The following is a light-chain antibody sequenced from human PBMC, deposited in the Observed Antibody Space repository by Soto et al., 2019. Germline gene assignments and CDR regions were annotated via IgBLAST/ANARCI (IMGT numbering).Light chain of an antibody. Sequence: QRALTQPASVSGSPGQSITISCTGTSSDVGGYNYVSWYQQHPGKAPKLMIYDVSNRPSGVSNRFSGSKSGNTASLTISGLQAEDEADYYCSSYTSSSTLYYVFGTGTKVT. CDR1: SSDVGGYNY. V-gene: IGLV2-14*01. CDR2: DVS. J-gene: IGLJ1*01. CDR3: SSYTSSSTLYYV.